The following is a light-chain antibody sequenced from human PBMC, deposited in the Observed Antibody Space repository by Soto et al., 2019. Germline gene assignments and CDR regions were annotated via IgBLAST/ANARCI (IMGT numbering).Light chain of an antibody. J-gene: IGLJ2*01. V-gene: IGLV1-51*01. CDR3: GTWDSSLRGV. CDR2: DNN. Sequence: QSVLTQPPSVSAAPGQRVTIYCSGSSSNIGNHYVSWYQQLPGTAPKLLIYDNNKRPSEIPDRFSGSKSGTSATLGITGLQTGDEADYYCGTWDSSLRGVFGGGTQLTVL. CDR1: SSNIGNHY.